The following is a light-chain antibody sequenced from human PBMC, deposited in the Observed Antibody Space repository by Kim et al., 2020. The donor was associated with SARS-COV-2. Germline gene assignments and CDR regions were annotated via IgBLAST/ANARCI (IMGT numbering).Light chain of an antibody. CDR2: TNN. Sequence: QTSTLTCTGNSNTVGNQGAAWLQQHQGHAPKLLSHTNNKRPSGISERFSASRSGDTASLTITGLQPEDEADYYCSAWDRGLGAWVFGGGTQLTVL. J-gene: IGLJ3*02. CDR3: SAWDRGLGAWV. V-gene: IGLV10-54*04. CDR1: SNTVGNQG.